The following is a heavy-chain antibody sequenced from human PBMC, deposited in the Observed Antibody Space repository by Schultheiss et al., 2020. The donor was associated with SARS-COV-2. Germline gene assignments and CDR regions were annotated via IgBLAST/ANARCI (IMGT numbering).Heavy chain of an antibody. V-gene: IGHV1-69*05. J-gene: IGHJ6*02. D-gene: IGHD2-21*02. CDR1: GGTFSSYA. Sequence: SVKVSCKASGGTFSSYAISWVRQAPGQGLEWMGGIIPIFGTANYAQKFQGRVTMTTDTSTSTAYMELRSLRSDDTAVYYCAIASYCGGGCSPHYYGLDVWGQGTTVTVSS. CDR2: IIPIFGTA. CDR3: AIASYCGGGCSPHYYGLDV.